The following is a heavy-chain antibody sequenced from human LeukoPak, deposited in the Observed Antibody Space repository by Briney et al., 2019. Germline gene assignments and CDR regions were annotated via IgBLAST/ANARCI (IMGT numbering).Heavy chain of an antibody. Sequence: PSETLSLTCTVSGGSISSYYWSWIRQPPGKGLEWIGYIYYSGSTNYNPSLKSRVTISVDTSKNQFSLKLSSVTAADTAVYYCARDRPNSGSYLSAFDIWGQGTMVTVSS. V-gene: IGHV4-59*01. J-gene: IGHJ3*02. CDR3: ARDRPNSGSYLSAFDI. CDR1: GGSISSYY. D-gene: IGHD1-26*01. CDR2: IYYSGST.